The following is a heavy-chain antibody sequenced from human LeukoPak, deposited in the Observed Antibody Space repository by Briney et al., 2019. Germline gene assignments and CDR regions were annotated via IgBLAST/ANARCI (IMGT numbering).Heavy chain of an antibody. Sequence: SETLSLTCAVYGGSFSGYYWGWIRQPPWKGLEWIGEINHSGSTNYNPSLKSRVTISVDTSKHQFSLKLSSVTAADTAVYYCARGSRRPVSYYDSGGYYRLNWFDPWGQGTLVTVSS. CDR1: GGSFSGYY. J-gene: IGHJ5*02. V-gene: IGHV4-34*01. CDR3: ARGSRRPVSYYDSGGYYRLNWFDP. D-gene: IGHD3-22*01. CDR2: INHSGST.